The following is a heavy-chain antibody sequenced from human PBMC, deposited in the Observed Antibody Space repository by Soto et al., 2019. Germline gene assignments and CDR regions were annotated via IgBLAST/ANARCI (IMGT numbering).Heavy chain of an antibody. V-gene: IGHV4-39*01. D-gene: IGHD6-19*01. CDR3: ARHLGTVSTQGWYYFDS. CDR2: IYYSGAT. J-gene: IGHJ4*02. Sequence: SETLSLTCSVSGGSISSSSYYWGWIRQPPGKGLEWIGAIYYSGATYYNPSLKSRVTISADTSKSQFSLKLSSVTAADTAVYYCARHLGTVSTQGWYYFDSWGQGTLVTVSS. CDR1: GGSISSSSYY.